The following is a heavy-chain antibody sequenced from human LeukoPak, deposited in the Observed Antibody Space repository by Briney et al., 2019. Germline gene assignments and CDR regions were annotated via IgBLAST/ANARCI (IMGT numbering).Heavy chain of an antibody. CDR2: IKQDGSEI. V-gene: IGHV3-7*01. CDR1: GFTFSNYW. D-gene: IGHD1-1*01. CDR3: ARDLGRNWNYDDY. Sequence: GGSLRLSCAASGFTFSNYWMSWVRQAPGKGLEWVASIKQDGSEIYYVDSVKGRFTISRDNAKNSLYLQMNSLRVEDTAVYYCARDLGRNWNYDDYWGQGTLVTVSP. J-gene: IGHJ4*02.